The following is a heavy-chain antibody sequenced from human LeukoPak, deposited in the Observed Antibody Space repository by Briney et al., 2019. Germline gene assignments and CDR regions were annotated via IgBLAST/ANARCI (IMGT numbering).Heavy chain of an antibody. CDR3: AKVPGPTVTRYFDY. V-gene: IGHV3-23*01. Sequence: GGSLRLSCAASGFTFSSYAMSWVRQAPGEGLEWVSAISGSGGSTYYADSVKGRFTISRDNSKNTLYLQMNSLRAEDTAVYYCAKVPGPTVTRYFDYWGQGTLVTVSS. CDR2: ISGSGGST. D-gene: IGHD4-17*01. J-gene: IGHJ4*02. CDR1: GFTFSSYA.